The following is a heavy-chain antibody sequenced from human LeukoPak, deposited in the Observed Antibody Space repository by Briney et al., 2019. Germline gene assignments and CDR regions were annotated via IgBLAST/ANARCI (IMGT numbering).Heavy chain of an antibody. J-gene: IGHJ4*02. V-gene: IGHV1-18*04. Sequence: EASVKVSCKASGYTFTGYYMHWVRQAPGQGLEWMGWISAYSGNTNYAQKVQGRVTMTTDTSTSTAYMELRSLRSDDTAVYYCAMIPYCTTATCYYFDYWGQGTLVTVSS. CDR2: ISAYSGNT. CDR3: AMIPYCTTATCYYFDY. D-gene: IGHD2-2*01. CDR1: GYTFTGYY.